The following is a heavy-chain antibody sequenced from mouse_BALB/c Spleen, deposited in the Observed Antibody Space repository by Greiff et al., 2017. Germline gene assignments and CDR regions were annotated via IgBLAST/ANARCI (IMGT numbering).Heavy chain of an antibody. D-gene: IGHD1-1*01. CDR2: ISDGGSYT. CDR1: GFTFSDYY. J-gene: IGHJ4*01. CDR3: ARDNYGRVDYAMDY. Sequence: EVQLVESGGGLVKPGGSLKLSCAASGFTFSDYYMYWVRQTPEKRLEWVATISDGGSYTYYPDSVKGRFTISRDNAKNNLYLQMSSLKSEDTAMYYCARDNYGRVDYAMDYWGQGTSVTVSS. V-gene: IGHV5-4*02.